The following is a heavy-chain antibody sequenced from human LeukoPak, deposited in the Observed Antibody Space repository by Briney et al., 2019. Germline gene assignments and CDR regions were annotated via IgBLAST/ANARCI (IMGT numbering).Heavy chain of an antibody. D-gene: IGHD4-17*01. J-gene: IGHJ2*01. CDR2: ISAYNGNT. Sequence: GASVKASCKASGYTFTSYGISWVRQAPGQGLEWMGWISAYNGNTNYAQKLQGRVTMTTDTSTSTAYMELRSLRSDDTAVYYCARGVLYGGSYWYFDLWGRGTLVTVSS. V-gene: IGHV1-18*01. CDR3: ARGVLYGGSYWYFDL. CDR1: GYTFTSYG.